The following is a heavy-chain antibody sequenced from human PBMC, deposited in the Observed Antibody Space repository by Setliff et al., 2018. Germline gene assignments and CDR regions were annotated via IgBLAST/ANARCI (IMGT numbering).Heavy chain of an antibody. Sequence: SETLSLTCAVSYYSISSGYYWGWIRQPPGKGLEWIGSMYHSGSTYYSPSLESRVTISVDMSKNPLSLKLSSVTAADTAVYYCARHIWGAKMQLPHDVFDIWGQGTMVTVSS. J-gene: IGHJ3*02. D-gene: IGHD2-2*01. CDR3: ARHIWGAKMQLPHDVFDI. CDR2: MYHSGST. V-gene: IGHV4-38-2*01. CDR1: YYSISSGYY.